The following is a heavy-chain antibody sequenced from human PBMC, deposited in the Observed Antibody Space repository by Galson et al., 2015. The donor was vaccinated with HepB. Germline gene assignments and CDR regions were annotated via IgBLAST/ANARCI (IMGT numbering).Heavy chain of an antibody. Sequence: SLRLSCAASGFTFSSYSMNWVRQAPGKGLEWVSLISSSSSYIYYADSVKGRFTISRDDAKNSLYLRMNSLRAEDTAVYYCAREGGVVLQPFDYWGQGTLVTVSS. CDR1: GFTFSSYS. V-gene: IGHV3-21*01. D-gene: IGHD3-3*01. CDR3: AREGGVVLQPFDY. CDR2: ISSSSSYI. J-gene: IGHJ4*02.